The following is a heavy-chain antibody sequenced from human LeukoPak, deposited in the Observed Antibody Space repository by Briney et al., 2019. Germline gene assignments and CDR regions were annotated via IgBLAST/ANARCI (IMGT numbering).Heavy chain of an antibody. J-gene: IGHJ5*02. CDR2: INTNTGSP. D-gene: IGHD2-15*01. V-gene: IGHV7-4-1*02. CDR1: GYSFTSYG. CDR3: ARAAYCSGGTCYNWFDP. Sequence: ASVKVSCKASGYSFTSYGMNWVRQAPGQGLEWMGWINTNTGSPMYAQDFTGRFVFSFDTSVSTAYLQISSLEADDSAIYYCARAAYCSGGTCYNWFDPWGQGTLVTVSS.